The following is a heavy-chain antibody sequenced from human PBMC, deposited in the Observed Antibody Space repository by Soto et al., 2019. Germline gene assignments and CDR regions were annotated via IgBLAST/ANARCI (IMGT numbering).Heavy chain of an antibody. D-gene: IGHD3-22*01. J-gene: IGHJ4*02. V-gene: IGHV4-34*01. CDR2: INHSGST. CDR1: GLSFIGYY. Sequence: SDTLSLTCASYGLSFIGYYWSLLRPPPGKGLEWIGEINHSGSTNYNPSLKSRVTISVDTSKNQFSLKLSSVTAADTAVYYCVRKGHDSSGYYYFDYWGQGNLVTFS. CDR3: VRKGHDSSGYYYFDY.